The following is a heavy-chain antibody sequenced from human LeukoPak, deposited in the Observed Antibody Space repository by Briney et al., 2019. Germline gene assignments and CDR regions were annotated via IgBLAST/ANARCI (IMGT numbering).Heavy chain of an antibody. J-gene: IGHJ5*02. Sequence: ASVKVSCKASGYTFTSYGISWVRQPPGQGLEWMGWISAYNGNTNYEQKLQGRVTMTTDTSTTTAYMELRSLRPDDTAVYYCARDLVVAATRRIDPWGQGTLVTVSS. CDR1: GYTFTSYG. D-gene: IGHD2-15*01. V-gene: IGHV1-18*01. CDR2: ISAYNGNT. CDR3: ARDLVVAATRRIDP.